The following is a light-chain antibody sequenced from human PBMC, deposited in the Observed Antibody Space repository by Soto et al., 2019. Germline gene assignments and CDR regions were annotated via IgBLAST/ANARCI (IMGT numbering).Light chain of an antibody. Sequence: DIQMTQSPSSLSASVGDRITITCRASQGISNYLNWYQQKPGKAPRLLIYAASTLQSEVPSRFSGSGSGTQFTLSISSLQPEDFATYYCQQTYSNPRTFGQGTKVEIK. CDR3: QQTYSNPRT. CDR1: QGISNY. CDR2: AAS. V-gene: IGKV1-39*01. J-gene: IGKJ1*01.